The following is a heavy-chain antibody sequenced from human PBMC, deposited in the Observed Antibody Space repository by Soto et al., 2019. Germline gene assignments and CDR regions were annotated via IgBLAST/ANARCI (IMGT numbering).Heavy chain of an antibody. CDR3: AKANAGRGSGSNLPVH. CDR2: ISWNSGSI. CDR1: GFTFDDYA. V-gene: IGHV3-9*01. J-gene: IGHJ4*02. D-gene: IGHD3-10*01. Sequence: EVQLVESGGGLVQPGRSLRLSCAASGFTFDDYAMHWVRQAPGKGLEWVSGISWNSGSIGYADSVKGRFTISRDNAKNSLYLQMNSLRAEDTALYYCAKANAGRGSGSNLPVHWGQGTLVTVSS.